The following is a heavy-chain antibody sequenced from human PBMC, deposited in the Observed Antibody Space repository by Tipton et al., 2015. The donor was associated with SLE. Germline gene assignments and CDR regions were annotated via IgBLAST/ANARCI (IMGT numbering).Heavy chain of an antibody. CDR1: GGSISSAGYY. CDR2: IYDSGTT. Sequence: TLSLTCLVSGGSISSAGYYWSWIRHLPGKGLEWIGHIYDSGTTFYNPSLKSRATISVGTSNSQFSVKLTSVTAADTAVYYCARSYCSGGYCYSAGIESWGQGTLVAVSS. CDR3: ARSYCSGGYCYSAGIES. J-gene: IGHJ4*02. V-gene: IGHV4-31*03. D-gene: IGHD2-15*01.